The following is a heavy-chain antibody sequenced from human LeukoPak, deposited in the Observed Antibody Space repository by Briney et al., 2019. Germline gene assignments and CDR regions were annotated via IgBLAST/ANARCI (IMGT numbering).Heavy chain of an antibody. V-gene: IGHV4-30-4*08. CDR2: IYYSGST. J-gene: IGHJ4*02. CDR1: GGSISSGDYY. D-gene: IGHD6-6*01. Sequence: SETLSLPCTVSGGSISSGDYYWSWIRQPPGKGLEWIGYIYYSGSTYYNPSLKSRVTISVDTSKNQFALELSSVTAADTAVYYCASDLSSSDEQWGQGTLVTVSS. CDR3: ASDLSSSDEQ.